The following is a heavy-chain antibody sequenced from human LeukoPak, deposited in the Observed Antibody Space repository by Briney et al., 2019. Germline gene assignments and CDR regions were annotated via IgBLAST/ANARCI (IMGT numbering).Heavy chain of an antibody. J-gene: IGHJ4*02. CDR2: ISSSSSTI. D-gene: IGHD3/OR15-3a*01. CDR3: ARVALDFWTPAFDY. V-gene: IGHV3-48*02. Sequence: GGSLRLSCAASGFTFSSYSMNWVRQAPGKGLEWVSYISSSSSTIYYADSVKGRFTISRDNAKNSLYQQMNSLRDEDTAVYYCARVALDFWTPAFDYWGQGTLVTVSS. CDR1: GFTFSSYS.